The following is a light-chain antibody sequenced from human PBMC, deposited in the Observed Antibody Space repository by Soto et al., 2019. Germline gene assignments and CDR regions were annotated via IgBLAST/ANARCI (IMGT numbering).Light chain of an antibody. CDR3: QQRSNWPPFT. Sequence: EIVLTQSPATLSLSPGERATLSCRASQSVSSYLAWYQQKPGQAPRLLIYDASNRATGIPARFRGSGSGTDFTLTIISLDPEDFAVYYCQQRSNWPPFTFGPGTKVDIK. V-gene: IGKV3-11*01. CDR2: DAS. J-gene: IGKJ3*01. CDR1: QSVSSY.